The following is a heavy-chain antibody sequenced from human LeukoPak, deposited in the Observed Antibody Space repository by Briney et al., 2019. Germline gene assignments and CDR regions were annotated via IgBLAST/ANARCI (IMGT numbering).Heavy chain of an antibody. CDR2: IEQHGSDK. D-gene: IGHD4-11*01. CDR1: GFTFSSYW. Sequence: PGGSLRLPCAASGFTFSSYWMSWVRQAPGKGLEWVAKIEQHGSDKYHVDSVKGRFTISRDSAKNSLYLQMNSLRAEDTAVYYCARDHDYRFDYWGQGTLVTVSS. V-gene: IGHV3-7*01. CDR3: ARDHDYRFDY. J-gene: IGHJ4*02.